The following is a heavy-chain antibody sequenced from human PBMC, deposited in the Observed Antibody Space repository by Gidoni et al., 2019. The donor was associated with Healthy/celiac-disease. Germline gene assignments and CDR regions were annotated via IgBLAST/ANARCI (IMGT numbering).Heavy chain of an antibody. CDR1: GYTFTGYY. Sequence: QVQLVQSGAEAKKPGASVKVSCKASGYTFTGYYMHWVRQAPGQGLEWMGWINTNSGSTNYAQKFQGRVTMTRDTYISTAYMELSRLRSDDTAVYYCARDEYLMEIVAGGWFDHWGQGTLVTVSS. V-gene: IGHV1-2*02. CDR2: INTNSGST. J-gene: IGHJ5*02. CDR3: ARDEYLMEIVAGGWFDH. D-gene: IGHD2-2*03.